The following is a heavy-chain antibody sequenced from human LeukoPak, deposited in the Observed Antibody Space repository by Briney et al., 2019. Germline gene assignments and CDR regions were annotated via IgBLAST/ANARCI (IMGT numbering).Heavy chain of an antibody. CDR3: ARELWFGELLYGMDA. V-gene: IGHV1-18*01. Sequence: ASVKVSCKASGYTLTSYGISWVRQAPGQGLEWMGWISAYNGNTNYAQKLQGRVTMTTDTSTSTAYMELRSLRSDDTAVYYCARELWFGELLYGMDAWGQGTTVTVSS. D-gene: IGHD3-10*01. CDR1: GYTLTSYG. J-gene: IGHJ6*02. CDR2: ISAYNGNT.